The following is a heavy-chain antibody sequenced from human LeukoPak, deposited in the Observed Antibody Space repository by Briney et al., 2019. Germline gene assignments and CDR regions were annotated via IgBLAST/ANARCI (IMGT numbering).Heavy chain of an antibody. Sequence: ASVKVSCKASGYTFTSYYMHWVRQAPGQGLEWMGIINPSGGSTSYAQKFQGRVTMTRDMSTSTVYMELSSLRSGDTAVYYCAGGVYYDSSGYNDAFDIWGQGTMVTVSS. D-gene: IGHD3-22*01. V-gene: IGHV1-46*01. CDR3: AGGVYYDSSGYNDAFDI. CDR2: INPSGGST. CDR1: GYTFTSYY. J-gene: IGHJ3*02.